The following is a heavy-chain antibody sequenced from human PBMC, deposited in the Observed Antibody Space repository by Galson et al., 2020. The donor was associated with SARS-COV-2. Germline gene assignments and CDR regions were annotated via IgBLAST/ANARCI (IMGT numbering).Heavy chain of an antibody. CDR3: ARDRLTYFDY. D-gene: IGHD3-22*01. J-gene: IGHJ4*02. CDR1: GLPLRTTTVA. V-gene: IGHV2-5*02. CDR2: IYWDDDK. Sequence: KMSGPTLVKPTQTLTLTCPVSGLPLRTTTVAVGWINQPPGKALEWLALIYWDDDKRYSPSLKDRLTITKDTSKNQVVLTLTSVDPVDTATYYCARDRLTYFDYWGQGTLVTVSS.